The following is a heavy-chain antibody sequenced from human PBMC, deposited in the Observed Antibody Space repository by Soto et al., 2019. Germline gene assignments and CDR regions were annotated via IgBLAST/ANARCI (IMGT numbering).Heavy chain of an antibody. Sequence: QVQLQESGPGLVKPSETLSLTCSVPGGSIRSHNWSWIRQPPGKGLEWIGCMYYSAMTEYNPSLKSRVTLSADTSNNQVSLKLSSVTAADTAVYYCVRHLFDSWKGYPYYYYMDVWGKGTAVTVSS. V-gene: IGHV4-59*08. CDR2: MYYSAMT. D-gene: IGHD3-3*01. CDR1: GGSIRSHN. CDR3: VRHLFDSWKGYPYYYYMDV. J-gene: IGHJ6*03.